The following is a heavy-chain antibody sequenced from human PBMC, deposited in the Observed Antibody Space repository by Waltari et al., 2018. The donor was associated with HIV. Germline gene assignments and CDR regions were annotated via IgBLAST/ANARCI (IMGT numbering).Heavy chain of an antibody. CDR2: IGSGGVNT. CDR1: GFRFSNYA. V-gene: IGHV3-23*01. D-gene: IGHD3-10*01. CDR3: AKDQLGFYGSGSGYYGMDV. Sequence: EAQLLESGGGLVQPGESLKLSCIASGFRFSNYAMSWVRQATGKGVGWVSTIGSGGVNTYYAESVKGRFTISRDNSKNTLYLQMNSLRAEDTAVYYCAKDQLGFYGSGSGYYGMDVWGQGTTVIVSS. J-gene: IGHJ6*02.